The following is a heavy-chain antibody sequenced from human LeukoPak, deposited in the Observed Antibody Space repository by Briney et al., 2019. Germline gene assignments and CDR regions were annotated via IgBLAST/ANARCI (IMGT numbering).Heavy chain of an antibody. J-gene: IGHJ4*02. V-gene: IGHV3-11*01. CDR1: GFTFSDYY. Sequence: GGSLRLSCAASGFTFSDYYLSWIRQAPGKGLEWVSFISKDGRTVSYADSVKGQFTISRDNSKNSLYLQMNSLTADDTAVYFCARVRGSYSSDYWGQGTLVTVSS. D-gene: IGHD5-12*01. CDR2: ISKDGRTV. CDR3: ARVRGSYSSDY.